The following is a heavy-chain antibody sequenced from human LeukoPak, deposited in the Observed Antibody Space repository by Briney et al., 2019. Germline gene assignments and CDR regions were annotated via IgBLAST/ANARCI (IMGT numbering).Heavy chain of an antibody. V-gene: IGHV3-30*02. CDR2: IRSDGRNK. CDR1: GFTFSNYG. J-gene: IGHJ4*02. CDR3: AKDGVLLWFGELYYHYYFDY. D-gene: IGHD3-10*01. Sequence: PGGSLRLSCAASGFTFSNYGMHWVRQAPGKGLEWVAFIRSDGRNKYYADSVKGRFPISRDNSKNTLYLQMNSLRAEDTAVYYCAKDGVLLWFGELYYHYYFDYWGQGTLVTVSS.